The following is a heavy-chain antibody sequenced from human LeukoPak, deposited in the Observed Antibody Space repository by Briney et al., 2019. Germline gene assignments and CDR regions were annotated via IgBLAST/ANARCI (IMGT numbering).Heavy chain of an antibody. CDR1: GFTFSSYS. J-gene: IGHJ3*02. V-gene: IGHV3-30*02. Sequence: GGSLRLSCAASGFTFSSYSMNWVRQAPGKGLEWVAFIRYDGSNKYYADSVKGRFTISRDNSKNTLYLQMNSLRAEDTAVYYCAKDSHYYGSGSYYKGAFDIWGQGTMVTVSS. D-gene: IGHD3-10*01. CDR2: IRYDGSNK. CDR3: AKDSHYYGSGSYYKGAFDI.